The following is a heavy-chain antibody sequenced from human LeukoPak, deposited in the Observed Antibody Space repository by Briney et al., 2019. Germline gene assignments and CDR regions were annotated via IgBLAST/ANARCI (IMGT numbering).Heavy chain of an antibody. CDR1: GYTFTGYY. J-gene: IGHJ4*02. CDR3: ASWDWNPNYYFDY. Sequence: GASAKVSCKTSGYTFTGYYMHWVRQAPGQGLEWMGRINPNSGGTNYAQKFQGRVTMTRDTSITTAYMELSSLRSDDTAVYYCASWDWNPNYYFDYWGQGTLVTVSS. CDR2: INPNSGGT. D-gene: IGHD1-1*01. V-gene: IGHV1-2*06.